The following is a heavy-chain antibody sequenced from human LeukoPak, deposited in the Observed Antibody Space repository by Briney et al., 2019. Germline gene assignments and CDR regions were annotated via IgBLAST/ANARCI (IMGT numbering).Heavy chain of an antibody. CDR3: AGGVATGHTAFDI. D-gene: IGHD5-12*01. Sequence: GGSLRLSCAASGFTFNRYAMHWVRQAPGKGLEWVAVISYDGSNKYYADSVKGRFTISRDNSKNTLYLQMNSLRADDTAVYYCAGGVATGHTAFDIWGQGTMVTVSS. CDR2: ISYDGSNK. V-gene: IGHV3-30-3*01. J-gene: IGHJ3*02. CDR1: GFTFNRYA.